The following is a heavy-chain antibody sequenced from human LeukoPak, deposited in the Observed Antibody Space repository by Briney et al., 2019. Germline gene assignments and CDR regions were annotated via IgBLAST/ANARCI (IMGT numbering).Heavy chain of an antibody. CDR3: ARWGSAVADY. Sequence: GRSLRLSCAASGFIFGSYAMHWVRQAPGKGLEWVAVISYDGSPKYYADSVKGRFTISRDNSKNTLYLEMNSLRAEDTAVYYCARWGSAVADYWGQGTLVTVSS. J-gene: IGHJ4*02. CDR1: GFIFGSYA. D-gene: IGHD6-19*01. V-gene: IGHV3-30-3*01. CDR2: ISYDGSPK.